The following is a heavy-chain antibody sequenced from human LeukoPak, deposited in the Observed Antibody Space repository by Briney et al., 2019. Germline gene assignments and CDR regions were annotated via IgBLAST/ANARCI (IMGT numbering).Heavy chain of an antibody. Sequence: PSETLSLTCVVYGGSFSGYHWSWIHQPPGKGLEWIGDVNYSGSTNYNPSLESRVTISVDTSKSQFSLKLSSVTAADTSVYYCARGREVTRDFDYWGQGTLVSVSS. CDR3: ARGREVTRDFDY. CDR1: GGSFSGYH. V-gene: IGHV4-34*01. J-gene: IGHJ4*02. CDR2: VNYSGST. D-gene: IGHD4-23*01.